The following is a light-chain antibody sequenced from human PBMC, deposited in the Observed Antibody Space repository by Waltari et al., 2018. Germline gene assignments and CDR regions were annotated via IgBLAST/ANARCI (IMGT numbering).Light chain of an antibody. Sequence: LAVSLGERATINCKSSQSVLYSSNNKNYLAWYQQKPGQPPKLLIYWASTRESGVPDRFSGSGSGTDFTLTISSLQAEDVAVYYCQQYYSTPLTFGGGTKVEIK. CDR1: QSVLYSSNNKNY. J-gene: IGKJ4*01. CDR2: WAS. CDR3: QQYYSTPLT. V-gene: IGKV4-1*01.